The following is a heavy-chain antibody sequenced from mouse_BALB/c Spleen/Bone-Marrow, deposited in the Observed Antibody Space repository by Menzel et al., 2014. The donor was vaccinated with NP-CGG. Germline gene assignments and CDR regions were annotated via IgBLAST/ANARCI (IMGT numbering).Heavy chain of an antibody. CDR3: ARGEWLLRFAY. Sequence: GSELVRPGASVKLSCKASGYIFTSYWMHWVKQRPGQGLEWIGNIYPGSGSTNYDEKFKSKATLTVDTSSSTTYMQLSSLAFEDSAVYYYARGEWLLRFAYWGQGTQVTVSA. CDR2: IYPGSGST. J-gene: IGHJ3*01. CDR1: GYIFTSYW. D-gene: IGHD2-3*01. V-gene: IGHV1S22*01.